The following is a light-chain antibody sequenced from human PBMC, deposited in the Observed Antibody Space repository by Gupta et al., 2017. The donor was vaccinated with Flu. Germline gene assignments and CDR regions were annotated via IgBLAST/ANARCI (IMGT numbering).Light chain of an antibody. CDR2: NAS. J-gene: IGKJ1*01. CDR3: QQENNFPIT. CDR1: QNIGSW. V-gene: IGKV1-12*01. Sequence: PSTVSASVGDRVTITWRASQNIGSWLAWYQQKPGKAPKLLIYNASTVESGVPARFSGSGSGTDFTLTISSRQSDDSATYYCQQENNFPITFGQGTQVEIK.